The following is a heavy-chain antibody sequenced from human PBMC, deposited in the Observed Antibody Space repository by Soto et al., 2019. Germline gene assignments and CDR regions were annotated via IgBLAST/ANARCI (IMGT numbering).Heavy chain of an antibody. V-gene: IGHV3-11*06. Sequence: GGSLRLSCAASGFTFSDYYMSWIRQAPGKGLEWVSYISSSSSYTNYADSVKGRFTISRDNAKNSLYLQMNSLRAEDTAVYYCARVRIAAAGYSFDYWGQGTLVTVSS. CDR2: ISSSSSYT. CDR3: ARVRIAAAGYSFDY. D-gene: IGHD6-13*01. CDR1: GFTFSDYY. J-gene: IGHJ4*02.